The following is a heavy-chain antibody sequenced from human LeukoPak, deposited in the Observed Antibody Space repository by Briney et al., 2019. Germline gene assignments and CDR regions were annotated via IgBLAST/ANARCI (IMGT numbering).Heavy chain of an antibody. CDR2: IYWNDDK. Sequence: SGPTLVKPTQPLTLTCTFSEFSLSTFGVGVGWIRQPPVKALEWLAVIYWNDDKRYNPSLESRLTITKDTSKNQVVLTMTNMDPVDTATYYCAHRSKLNNIWRTFDYWAREPWSPSPQ. J-gene: IGHJ4*02. CDR3: AHRSKLNNIWRTFDY. V-gene: IGHV2-5*01. D-gene: IGHD1-1*01. CDR1: EFSLSTFGVG.